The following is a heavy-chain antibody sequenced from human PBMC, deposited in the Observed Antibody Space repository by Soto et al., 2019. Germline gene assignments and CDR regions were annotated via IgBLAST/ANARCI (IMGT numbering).Heavy chain of an antibody. CDR1: EFTFSSYA. J-gene: IGHJ4*02. CDR3: AKRRGAGGHFDY. V-gene: IGHV3-23*01. CDR2: VSIGGST. Sequence: QSGGSLRLSCAASEFTFSSYAMGWIRQGPGKGLEWVAVVSIGGSTHYADSVRGRFTISRDNSKNTLSLQMNSLTAEDTAVYFCAKRRGAGGHFDYWGQGALVTVSS. D-gene: IGHD2-15*01.